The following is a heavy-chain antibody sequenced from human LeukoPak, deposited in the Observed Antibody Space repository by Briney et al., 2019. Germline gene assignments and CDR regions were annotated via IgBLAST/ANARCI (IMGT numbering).Heavy chain of an antibody. Sequence: PGRSLRLSCAASGFTFSSYAMHWVRQAPGKGLEWVAVISYDGSNKYYADSVKGRFTISRDNSKNTLYLQMNSLRAEDTAVYYCARSKGKDIAARQSYYYYYMDVWGKGTTVTVSS. V-gene: IGHV3-30*01. CDR1: GFTFSSYA. J-gene: IGHJ6*03. D-gene: IGHD6-6*01. CDR2: ISYDGSNK. CDR3: ARSKGKDIAARQSYYYYYMDV.